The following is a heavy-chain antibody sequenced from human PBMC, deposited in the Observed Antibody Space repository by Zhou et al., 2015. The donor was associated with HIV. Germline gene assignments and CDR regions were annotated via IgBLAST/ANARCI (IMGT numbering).Heavy chain of an antibody. CDR2: IIPIFGTA. Sequence: QVQLVQSGAEVKKPGSSVKVSCKASGGTFSSYAISWVRQAPGQGLEWMGGIIPIFGTANYAQKFQGRVTITADESTSTAYMELSSLRSEDTAVYYCARPHYYGSGSYNYYMDVWGKGTTVTVSS. D-gene: IGHD3-10*01. CDR3: ARPHYYGSGSYNYYMDV. V-gene: IGHV1-69*01. J-gene: IGHJ6*03. CDR1: GGTFSSYA.